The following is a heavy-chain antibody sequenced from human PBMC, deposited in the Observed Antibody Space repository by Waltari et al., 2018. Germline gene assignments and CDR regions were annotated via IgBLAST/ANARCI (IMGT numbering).Heavy chain of an antibody. V-gene: IGHV1-46*01. CDR2: INPSGGST. D-gene: IGHD3-22*01. CDR3: ARGRAYWDSSGYYLEYFQH. J-gene: IGHJ1*01. CDR1: GYTFTSYY. Sequence: QVQLVQSGAEVKKPGASVKVSCKASGYTFTSYYMHWVRQAPGQGLEWMGIINPSGGSTSYAQKFQGRVTMTRDTSTSTVYMELSSLRSEDTAVYYCARGRAYWDSSGYYLEYFQHWGQGTLVTVSS.